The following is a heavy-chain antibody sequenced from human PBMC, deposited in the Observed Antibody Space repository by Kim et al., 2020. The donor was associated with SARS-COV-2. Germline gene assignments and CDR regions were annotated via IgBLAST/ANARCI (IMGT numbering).Heavy chain of an antibody. J-gene: IGHJ4*02. D-gene: IGHD3-10*01. V-gene: IGHV3-9*01. CDR3: AKEGYGSGYFDY. Sequence: GFADSVKGRFTISRANAKNPLYLPMNSLRAENTALYYCAKEGYGSGYFDYWGQGTLVTVSS.